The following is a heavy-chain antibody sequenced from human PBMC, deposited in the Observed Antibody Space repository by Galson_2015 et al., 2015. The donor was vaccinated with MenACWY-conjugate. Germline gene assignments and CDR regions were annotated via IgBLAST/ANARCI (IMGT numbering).Heavy chain of an antibody. D-gene: IGHD5-12*01. Sequence: LPCPASGGSITGYYWNWMRQPPGKGVECIGYIFNSGVTKYNPSLKSLVTISEDTSKNQFNRKLTSVTAAVTAVDYCARGGYGGYCSFDFWGRGTLVTVSS. CDR2: IFNSGVT. CDR3: ARGGYGGYCSFDF. V-gene: IGHV4-59*01. J-gene: IGHJ4*02. CDR1: GGSITGYY.